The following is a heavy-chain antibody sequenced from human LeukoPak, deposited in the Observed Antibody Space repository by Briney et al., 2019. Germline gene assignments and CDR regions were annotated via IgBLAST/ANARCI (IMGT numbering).Heavy chain of an antibody. CDR2: ISSSGSTI. Sequence: PGGSLRLSCAASGFTFSDYYMSWIRQAPGKGLEWVSYISSSGSTIYYADSVKGRFTISRDNAKNSLYLQMNSLRAEDTAVYYCARLDYYDSSGYYYTSPRRSYYYGMDVWGQGTTVTVSS. CDR1: GFTFSDYY. J-gene: IGHJ6*02. V-gene: IGHV3-11*04. CDR3: ARLDYYDSSGYYYTSPRRSYYYGMDV. D-gene: IGHD3-22*01.